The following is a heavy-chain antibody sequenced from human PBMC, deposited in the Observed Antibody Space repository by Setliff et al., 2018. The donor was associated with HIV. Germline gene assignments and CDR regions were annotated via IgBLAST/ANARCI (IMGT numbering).Heavy chain of an antibody. CDR3: ARGGSSNWYEGYFDY. Sequence: SETLSLTCAVYGGSFSGYYWTWIRQPPGKGLVWIGEINHSGSPTYDPSLKGRVTILVDTSKNQFSLKLSSVTAADTAVYYCARGGSSNWYEGYFDYWGQGTLVTVSS. V-gene: IGHV4-34*01. J-gene: IGHJ4*02. D-gene: IGHD2-2*01. CDR1: GGSFSGYY. CDR2: INHSGSP.